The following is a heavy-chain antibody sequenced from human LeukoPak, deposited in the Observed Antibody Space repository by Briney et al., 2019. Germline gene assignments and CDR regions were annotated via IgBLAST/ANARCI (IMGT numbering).Heavy chain of an antibody. V-gene: IGHV1-2*06. Sequence: ASVKVSCKASGNTLTDYYMHWVRQAPGQGLEWMGRINPNSGGTNYAQKFQGRVTITRDTSISTVYMELSRLRSDDTAVYYCARVGYYESSGYYEYWGQGTLVTVSS. J-gene: IGHJ4*02. CDR3: ARVGYYESSGYYEY. CDR1: GNTLTDYY. CDR2: INPNSGGT. D-gene: IGHD3-22*01.